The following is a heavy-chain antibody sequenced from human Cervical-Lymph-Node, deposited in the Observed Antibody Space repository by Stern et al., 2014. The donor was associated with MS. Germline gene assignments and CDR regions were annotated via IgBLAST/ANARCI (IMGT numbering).Heavy chain of an antibody. CDR1: GGTFSTFD. CDR2: IAALFGTT. V-gene: IGHV1-69*01. Sequence: QVQLVESGAEVRKPGSSMKVSCKASGGTFSTFDISWVRQTPGQGLEWMGEIAALFGTTIYARNFQGRVTMSADESATTAYMELSNLTSEDTALYYCTRHQGGIAASWGQGTLVTVSS. J-gene: IGHJ5*02. CDR3: TRHQGGIAAS. D-gene: IGHD6-13*01.